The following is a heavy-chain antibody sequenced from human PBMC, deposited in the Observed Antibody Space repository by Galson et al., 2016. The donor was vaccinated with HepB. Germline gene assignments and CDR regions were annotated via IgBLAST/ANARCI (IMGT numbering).Heavy chain of an antibody. J-gene: IGHJ6*03. Sequence: SETLSLTCTVSGVSICSSSHYWAWIRLPPGKGLEWIGTIYYSGNTYHNPSLKSRLSISVDRSKNQFSLRLSSVTAADTAVYYCARQSKYRSGWYEAWYYYNMDVWGQGTTVTVSS. CDR3: ARQSKYRSGWYEAWYYYNMDV. D-gene: IGHD6-19*01. CDR1: GVSICSSSHY. V-gene: IGHV4-39*01. CDR2: IYYSGNT.